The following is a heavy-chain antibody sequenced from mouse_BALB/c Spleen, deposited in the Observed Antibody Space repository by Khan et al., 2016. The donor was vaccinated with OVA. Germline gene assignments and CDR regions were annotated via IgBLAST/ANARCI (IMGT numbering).Heavy chain of an antibody. CDR2: INYSGNT. CDR3: ARKDYYDYDPFPY. J-gene: IGHJ3*01. V-gene: IGHV3-2*02. CDR1: GYSITSEYA. Sequence: EVKLLESGPGLVKPSQSLSLTCTVTGYSITSEYAWNWIRQFPGNKLEWMGYINYSGNTRFNPSLKSRASITRDTFKNQFFLQLNSVTTEDTATYYCARKDYYDYDPFPYWGQGTLVTVSA. D-gene: IGHD2-4*01.